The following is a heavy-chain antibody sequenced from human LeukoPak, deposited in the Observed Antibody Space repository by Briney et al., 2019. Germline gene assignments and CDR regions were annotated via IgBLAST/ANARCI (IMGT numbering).Heavy chain of an antibody. CDR3: AKTAEGYFDY. V-gene: IGHV3-23*01. Sequence: GGSLRLSCAASGLTFTSYAMSWVRQAPGKGLEWVSAISGSGGSTYYADSVKGRFTISRDNSKNTLYLQMNSLRAADTAVYYCAKTAEGYFDYWGQGTLVTVSS. J-gene: IGHJ4*02. CDR2: ISGSGGST. CDR1: GLTFTSYA.